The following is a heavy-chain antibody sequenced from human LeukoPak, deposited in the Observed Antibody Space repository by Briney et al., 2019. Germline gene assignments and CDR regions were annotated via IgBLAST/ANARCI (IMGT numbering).Heavy chain of an antibody. CDR3: ARELVPIAAAGTIGWFDP. CDR1: GYTFTGYY. CDR2: INPNSGGT. J-gene: IGHJ5*02. D-gene: IGHD6-13*01. V-gene: IGHV1-2*02. Sequence: ASVEVSCKASGYTFTGYYMHWVRQAPGQGLEWMGWINPNSGGTNYAQKFQGRVTMTTDTSTSTAYMELRSLRSDDTAVYYCARELVPIAAAGTIGWFDPWGQGTLVTVSS.